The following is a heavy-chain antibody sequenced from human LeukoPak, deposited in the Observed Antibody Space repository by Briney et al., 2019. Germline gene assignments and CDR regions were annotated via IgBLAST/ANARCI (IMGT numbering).Heavy chain of an antibody. V-gene: IGHV1-2*02. D-gene: IGHD4-17*01. CDR2: INPNSGGT. Sequence: ASVKVSCKASGYTFTGYYMHWVRQAPGQGLEWMGWINPNSGGTNYAQKFQGRVTMTRDTSISTAYMELSRLRSDDTAVYYCARVPFYGDFNWFDPWGQGTLVTVSP. CDR1: GYTFTGYY. CDR3: ARVPFYGDFNWFDP. J-gene: IGHJ5*02.